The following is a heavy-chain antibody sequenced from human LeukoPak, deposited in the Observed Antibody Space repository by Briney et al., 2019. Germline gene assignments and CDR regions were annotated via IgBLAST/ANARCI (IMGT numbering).Heavy chain of an antibody. Sequence: GGSLRLSCAASGFTFSSYAMSWVRQAPGKGLEWVSAISGSGGSTYYADSAKGRFTISRDNSKNTLYLQMNSLRAEDTAVYYCAKDRAEVSGVPAAAVDPWGQGTLVTVSS. CDR1: GFTFSSYA. CDR2: ISGSGGST. CDR3: AKDRAEVSGVPAAAVDP. J-gene: IGHJ5*02. V-gene: IGHV3-23*01. D-gene: IGHD2-2*01.